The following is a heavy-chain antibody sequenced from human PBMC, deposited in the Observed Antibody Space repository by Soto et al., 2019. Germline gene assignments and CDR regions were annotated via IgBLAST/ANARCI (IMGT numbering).Heavy chain of an antibody. J-gene: IGHJ6*02. CDR1: GFTFSDYY. Sequence: GGSLRLSCAASGFTFSDYYMSWIRQAPGKGLEWISSISSSAGTIYYGDSVKGRFTISRDNAKNSLFLQVNSLRAEDTVVYYCARDRLANVWGQGTTVTVSS. V-gene: IGHV3-11*01. D-gene: IGHD6-19*01. CDR2: ISSSAGTI. CDR3: ARDRLANV.